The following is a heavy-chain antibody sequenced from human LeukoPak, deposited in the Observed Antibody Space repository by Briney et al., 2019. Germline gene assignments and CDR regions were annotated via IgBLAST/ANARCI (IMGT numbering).Heavy chain of an antibody. V-gene: IGHV3-48*03. CDR3: ARDGGSYCY. Sequence: PGGSLRLSCAASGFTFSSYEMNWVRQAPGKGLEWVSYISSSCSTIYYADSVKGRFTISRDNAKNSLYLQMNSLRAEDTAVYYCARDGGSYCYWGQGTLVTVSS. CDR2: ISSSCSTI. D-gene: IGHD1-26*01. CDR1: GFTFSSYE. J-gene: IGHJ4*02.